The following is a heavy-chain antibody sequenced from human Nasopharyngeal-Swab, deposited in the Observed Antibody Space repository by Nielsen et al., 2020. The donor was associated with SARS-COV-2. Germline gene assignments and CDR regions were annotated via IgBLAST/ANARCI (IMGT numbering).Heavy chain of an antibody. Sequence: WIRQPPGKGLEWIRSIYYSGSTYYNPSLKSRVTISVDTSKNQFSLKLSSVTAADTAVYYCARDTVKRRWLQLDSGYYYYGMDVWGQGTTVTVSS. V-gene: IGHV4-39*07. D-gene: IGHD5-24*01. J-gene: IGHJ6*02. CDR2: IYYSGST. CDR3: ARDTVKRRWLQLDSGYYYYGMDV.